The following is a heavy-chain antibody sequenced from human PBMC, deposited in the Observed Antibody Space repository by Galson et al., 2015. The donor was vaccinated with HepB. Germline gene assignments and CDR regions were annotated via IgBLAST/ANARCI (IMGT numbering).Heavy chain of an antibody. V-gene: IGHV3-66*01. CDR3: ARRPPYYFDSSGSHYYGMDV. CDR2: LYSGGTT. Sequence: SLRLSCAGSEFTVSDNFMTWVRQAPGKGLEWVSVLYSGGTTYYADSVKGRFTISRDISKNTLYLQMNSLRVEDTALYYCARRPPYYFDSSGSHYYGMDVWGQGTTVTVS. D-gene: IGHD3-22*01. J-gene: IGHJ6*02. CDR1: EFTVSDNF.